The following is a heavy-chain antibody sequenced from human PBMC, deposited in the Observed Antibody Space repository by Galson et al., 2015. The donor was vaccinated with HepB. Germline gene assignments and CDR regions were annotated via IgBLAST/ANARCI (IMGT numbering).Heavy chain of an antibody. CDR2: IYTSGST. CDR3: ASYDFWGGSI. J-gene: IGHJ4*02. Sequence: TLSLTCTVSGGSISSGSYYWSWIRQPAGKGLEWIGRIYTSGSTNYNPSLKSRVTMSVDTSKNQFTLKLSSVTAADTVVYYCASYDFWGGSIWGQGTLVTVSS. CDR1: GGSISSGSYY. D-gene: IGHD3-3*01. V-gene: IGHV4-61*02.